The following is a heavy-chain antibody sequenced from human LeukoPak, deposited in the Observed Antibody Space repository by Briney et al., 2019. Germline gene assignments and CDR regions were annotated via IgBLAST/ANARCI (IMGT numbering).Heavy chain of an antibody. D-gene: IGHD4-17*01. Sequence: SQTLSLTCTVSGGSISSGGYYWSWIRQHPGKGLEWIGYIYYSGSTYYNPSLKSRVTISVDTSKNQFSLKLSSVTAADTAVCYCARDYHGAGSSNWFDPWGQGTLVTVSS. J-gene: IGHJ5*02. CDR3: ARDYHGAGSSNWFDP. V-gene: IGHV4-31*03. CDR2: IYYSGST. CDR1: GGSISSGGYY.